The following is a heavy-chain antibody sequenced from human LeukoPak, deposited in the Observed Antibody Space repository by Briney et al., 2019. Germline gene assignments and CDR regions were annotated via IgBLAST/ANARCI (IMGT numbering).Heavy chain of an antibody. Sequence: GESLKISCKGSGYSFTSHWIGWVRQMPGKGLEWMGLIYVGDSDTRYSPSFQGQVTISADKSISTAYLQWSSLKASDTAMYYCARRQAGATVDYWGQGTLVTVSS. V-gene: IGHV5-51*01. CDR1: GYSFTSHW. CDR3: ARRQAGATVDY. D-gene: IGHD1-26*01. J-gene: IGHJ4*02. CDR2: IYVGDSDT.